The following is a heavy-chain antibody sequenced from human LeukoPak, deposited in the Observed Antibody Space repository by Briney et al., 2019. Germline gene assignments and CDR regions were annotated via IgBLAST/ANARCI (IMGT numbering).Heavy chain of an antibody. Sequence: GGSLRLSCAASGFTFSSYEMNWVRRAPGKGLEWVSYISSSGSTIYYADSVKGRFTISRDNAKNSLYLQMNSLRAEDTAVYYCAELGITMIGGVWGQGTLVTVSS. CDR2: ISSSGSTI. CDR3: AELGITMIGGV. J-gene: IGHJ4*02. V-gene: IGHV3-48*03. CDR1: GFTFSSYE. D-gene: IGHD3-10*02.